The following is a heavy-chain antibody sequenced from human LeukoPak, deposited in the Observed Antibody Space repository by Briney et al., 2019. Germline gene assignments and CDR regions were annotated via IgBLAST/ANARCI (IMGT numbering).Heavy chain of an antibody. D-gene: IGHD6-19*01. Sequence: ASVKVSCKASGYTFTGYYMHWVQQAPGQGLEWMGWINPNSGGTNYAQKFQGRVTMTRDTSISTAYMELSRLRSDDTAVYYCARDRLRIAVAGTWFDPWGQGTLVTVSS. CDR3: ARDRLRIAVAGTWFDP. CDR1: GYTFTGYY. V-gene: IGHV1-2*02. J-gene: IGHJ5*02. CDR2: INPNSGGT.